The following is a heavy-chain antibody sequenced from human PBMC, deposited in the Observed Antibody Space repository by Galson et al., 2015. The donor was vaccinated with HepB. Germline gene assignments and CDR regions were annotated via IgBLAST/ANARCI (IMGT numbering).Heavy chain of an antibody. CDR3: AGGGGDYGGTFDY. CDR2: IYYSGST. J-gene: IGHJ4*02. CDR1: GGSISNRNYY. Sequence: LSLTCSVSGGSISNRNYYWGWIRQPPGKGLEWIGRIYYSGSTYYNPSLKSRVTISVDSSKNQFSLNLSSVTAADSAVYYCAGGGGDYGGTFDYWGQGTLVTVSS. V-gene: IGHV4-39*01. D-gene: IGHD4-17*01.